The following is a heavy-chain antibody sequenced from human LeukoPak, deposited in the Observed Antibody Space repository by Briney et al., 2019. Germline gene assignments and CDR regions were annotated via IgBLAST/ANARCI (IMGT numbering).Heavy chain of an antibody. V-gene: IGHV3-7*01. J-gene: IGHJ4*02. CDR1: GFTFSSYA. CDR3: ATDRKVGTWDPRFDY. D-gene: IGHD4-23*01. Sequence: LTGGSLRLSCAASGFTFSSYAMHWVRQAPGKGLEWVANIRQDGSEKNYVDSVKGRITISRDNAKISLYLQMNSLRAEDTAVYYCATDRKVGTWDPRFDYWGQGTLVTVSS. CDR2: IRQDGSEK.